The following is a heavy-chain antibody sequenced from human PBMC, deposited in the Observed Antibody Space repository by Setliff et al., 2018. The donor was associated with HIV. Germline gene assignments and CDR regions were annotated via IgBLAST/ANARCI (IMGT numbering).Heavy chain of an antibody. CDR1: GFTFSNYW. Sequence: PGGSLRLSCVASGFTFSNYWMNWVRQAPGKGLEWVANIKQDGSEKYYVDSVKGRFTISRDNAKNSLYLQMDSLRAEDTAVYYCASSGIAARLEYFHHWGQGSLVTVSS. D-gene: IGHD6-6*01. CDR3: ASSGIAARLEYFHH. V-gene: IGHV3-7*01. CDR2: IKQDGSEK. J-gene: IGHJ1*01.